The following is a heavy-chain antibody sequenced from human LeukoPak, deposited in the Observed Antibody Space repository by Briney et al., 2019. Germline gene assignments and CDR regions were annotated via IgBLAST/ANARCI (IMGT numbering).Heavy chain of an antibody. CDR2: IYYSGST. D-gene: IGHD6-19*01. Sequence: PSETLSLTCTVSGGSISSYYWSWIRQPPGKGLEWIGYIYYSGSTNYNPSLKSRVTISVDTSKNQFSLKLSSVTAADTAVYYCARASRWYRYDYWGQGTLVTVSS. J-gene: IGHJ4*02. V-gene: IGHV4-59*01. CDR1: GGSISSYY. CDR3: ARASRWYRYDY.